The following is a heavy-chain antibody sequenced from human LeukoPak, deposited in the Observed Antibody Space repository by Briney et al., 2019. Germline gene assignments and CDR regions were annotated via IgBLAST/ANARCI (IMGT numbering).Heavy chain of an antibody. J-gene: IGHJ6*03. CDR1: GCTFNTYG. CDR2: IRYDGTNR. V-gene: IGHV3-30*02. CDR3: AKDRDYGDYPSAYYYYMDV. D-gene: IGHD4-17*01. Sequence: GGSLRLPCAASGCTFNTYGIHWVRQAPGKGLEWEAFIRYDGTNRWYADSVKGRITIYRDNSKNMLYLQMNSLRAEDTAVYHCAKDRDYGDYPSAYYYYMDVWGKGTTVTVSS.